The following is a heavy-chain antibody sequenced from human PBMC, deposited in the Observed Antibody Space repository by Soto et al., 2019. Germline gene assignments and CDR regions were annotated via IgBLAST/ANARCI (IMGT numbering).Heavy chain of an antibody. V-gene: IGHV1-18*01. D-gene: IGHD3-10*01. CDR3: VRDLDGSGSYYTDY. Sequence: GASVKVSCKASGYNFINYGITWVRQAPGQGLEWMGWIRVHKGNTNYAQKFQGRVTMTTDTSTSTAYMELRSLRPDDTAVYYCVRDLDGSGSYYTDYWGPGTLVIVSS. CDR1: GYNFINYG. CDR2: IRVHKGNT. J-gene: IGHJ4*02.